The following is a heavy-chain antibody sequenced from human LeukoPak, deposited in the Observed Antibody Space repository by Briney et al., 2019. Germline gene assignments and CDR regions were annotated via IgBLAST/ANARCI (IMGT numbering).Heavy chain of an antibody. J-gene: IGHJ6*02. CDR3: GRHGSRGGMYYYYYGMDV. V-gene: IGHV4-59*08. Sequence: SETLSLTCTVSGGSISSYYWSWIRQPPGKGLEWIGYIYYSGSTNYNPSLKSRVTISVDTSKNQFSLKLSSVTAADTAVYYCGRHGSRGGMYYYYYGMDVWGQGTTVTVSS. CDR2: IYYSGST. D-gene: IGHD3-10*01. CDR1: GGSISSYY.